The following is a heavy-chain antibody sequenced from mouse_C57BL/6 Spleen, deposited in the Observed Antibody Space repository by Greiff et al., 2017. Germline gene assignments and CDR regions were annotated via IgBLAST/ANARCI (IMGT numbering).Heavy chain of an antibody. Sequence: EVQLVESGGDLVKPGGSLKLSCTVSGFTFSSYGMSWVRQTPDKRLEWVGTISSGGSYTYYPDSMKGRITISRDNAKNTLYLQMSSLKSEDTAMYYCARDDSNLFDYWGQGTTVTVSS. J-gene: IGHJ2*01. CDR1: GFTFSSYG. CDR2: ISSGGSYT. CDR3: ARDDSNLFDY. V-gene: IGHV5-6*01. D-gene: IGHD2-5*01.